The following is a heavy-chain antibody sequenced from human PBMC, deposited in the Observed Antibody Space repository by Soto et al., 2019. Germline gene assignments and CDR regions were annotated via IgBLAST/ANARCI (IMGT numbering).Heavy chain of an antibody. J-gene: IGHJ4*02. CDR2: INSGSRYI. CDR3: LADHGGSTLKGAFAY. Sequence: EVQLVESGGGLVRPGGSLRLSCTDSGFTFSGYSMNWVRQAPGKGLEWVSSINSGSRYIYYADSVRGRVTISRDNEKKTLYLQMSSLRVEDTAVYYCLADHGGSTLKGAFAYWGQGTLVTVSS. V-gene: IGHV3-21*02. CDR1: GFTFSGYS. D-gene: IGHD3-16*01.